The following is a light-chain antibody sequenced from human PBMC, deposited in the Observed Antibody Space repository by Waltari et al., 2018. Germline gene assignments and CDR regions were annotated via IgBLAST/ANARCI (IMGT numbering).Light chain of an antibody. Sequence: EIVLTQSPGTLSLSPGQRATLSCRASQSVNNYLAWYQQKPGQAPRLLIYDASNRATGIPARFSGSGSGTDFTLTISSLEPEDFAVYYCQQRSNRPPLTFGGGTKVEIQ. J-gene: IGKJ4*01. V-gene: IGKV3-11*01. CDR3: QQRSNRPPLT. CDR2: DAS. CDR1: QSVNNY.